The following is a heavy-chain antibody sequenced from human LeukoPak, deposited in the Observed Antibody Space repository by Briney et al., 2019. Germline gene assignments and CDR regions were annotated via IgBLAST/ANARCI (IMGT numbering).Heavy chain of an antibody. V-gene: IGHV6-1*01. J-gene: IGHJ6*03. Sequence: SQNLSLTCAISGDSVSSNSAAWNWIRQSPSRGLEWLGRTYYRSKWYNDYAGSVKSRITINPGTSKNQFSLQLNSVTPEGTAAYYCARGKEQWLTEYYYYYYMDFWGKGTPVTVSS. CDR1: GDSVSSNSAA. CDR2: TYYRSKWYN. CDR3: ARGKEQWLTEYYYYYYMDF. D-gene: IGHD6-19*01.